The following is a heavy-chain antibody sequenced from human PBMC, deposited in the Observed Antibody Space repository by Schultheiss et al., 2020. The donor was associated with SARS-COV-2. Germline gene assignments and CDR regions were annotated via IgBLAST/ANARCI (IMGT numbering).Heavy chain of an antibody. CDR2: IYYSGST. Sequence: SETLSLTCSVSGDSIGTYYWNWVRQSPGKGLEWIGYIYYSGSTNYNPSLKSRVTISVDTSKNQFSLKLSSVTAADTAVYYCARNYDSSGYYPVAFDYWGQGTLVTVSS. D-gene: IGHD3-22*01. CDR1: GDSIGTYY. V-gene: IGHV4-59*01. CDR3: ARNYDSSGYYPVAFDY. J-gene: IGHJ4*02.